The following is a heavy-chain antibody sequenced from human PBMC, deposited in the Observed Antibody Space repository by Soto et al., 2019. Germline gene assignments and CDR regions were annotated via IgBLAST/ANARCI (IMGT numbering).Heavy chain of an antibody. CDR3: VRDLLGSGGHFDY. Sequence: GGSLRLSCAASGFIFSSFGVHWVRQAPGKGLEWVANIWYDGSNTYYTDSVKGRFTISRDNSRNTLFLEMNSLRAEDTAVYHCVRDLLGSGGHFDYWGPGTLVTVSS. J-gene: IGHJ4*02. CDR2: IWYDGSNT. V-gene: IGHV3-33*01. CDR1: GFIFSSFG. D-gene: IGHD7-27*01.